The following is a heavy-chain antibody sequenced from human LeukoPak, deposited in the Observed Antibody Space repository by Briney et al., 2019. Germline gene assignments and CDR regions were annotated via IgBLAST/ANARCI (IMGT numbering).Heavy chain of an antibody. CDR2: INPNSGGT. V-gene: IGHV1-2*02. CDR3: ARESNYYDSSGYLVGCYYFDY. CDR1: GYTFTGYY. Sequence: ASEKVSCKASGYTFTGYYMHWVRQAPGQGLEWMGWINPNSGGTNYAQKFQGRVTMTRDTSISTAYMELSRLRSDDTAVYYCARESNYYDSSGYLVGCYYFDYWGQGTLVTVSS. J-gene: IGHJ4*02. D-gene: IGHD3-22*01.